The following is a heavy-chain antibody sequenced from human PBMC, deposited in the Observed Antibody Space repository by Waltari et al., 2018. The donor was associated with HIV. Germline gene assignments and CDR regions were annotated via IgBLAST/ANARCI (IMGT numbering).Heavy chain of an antibody. J-gene: IGHJ3*02. V-gene: IGHV3-49*04. CDR1: GFTFGAYA. CDR3: TAFTANYYGYDAFDI. CDR2: IRSKAYGGTT. Sequence: EVQLVESGGGLVQPGRSLRLSCTASGFTFGAYAMSWVRQAPGQGLEWVGFIRSKAYGGTTEYAASVKGRFTISRDDSKSIAYLQMNSLKTEDTAVYYCTAFTANYYGYDAFDIWGQGTMVTVSS. D-gene: IGHD3-10*01.